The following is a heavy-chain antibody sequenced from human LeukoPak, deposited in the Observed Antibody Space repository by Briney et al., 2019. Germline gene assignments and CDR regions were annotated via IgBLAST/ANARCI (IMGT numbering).Heavy chain of an antibody. V-gene: IGHV1-2*02. D-gene: IGHD5-24*01. Sequence: ASVTVSCKASGYTFTTYHMHWVRQAPGQGLEWMGRINPNSGGTNYAQKFQGRVTMTRDTSIRTAYMELSRLTSDDPAVYYCAISVEMAAMPSYDYWGQGTLVTVSS. CDR1: GYTFTTYH. CDR2: INPNSGGT. J-gene: IGHJ4*02. CDR3: AISVEMAAMPSYDY.